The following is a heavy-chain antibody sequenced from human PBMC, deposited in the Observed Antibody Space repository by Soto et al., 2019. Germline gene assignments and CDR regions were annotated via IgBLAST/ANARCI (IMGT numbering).Heavy chain of an antibody. J-gene: IGHJ4*02. Sequence: GGSLRLSCAVSGFTFSDYYMSWVRQAPGKGLEWVSYITSTSNDAHYADSVKGRFTISRDNAKNSLCLQMNSLRAEDTAVYYCARSGSYWTLDHWGQGTLVTVSS. CDR3: ARSGSYWTLDH. CDR2: ITSTSNDA. CDR1: GFTFSDYY. D-gene: IGHD1-26*01. V-gene: IGHV3-11*06.